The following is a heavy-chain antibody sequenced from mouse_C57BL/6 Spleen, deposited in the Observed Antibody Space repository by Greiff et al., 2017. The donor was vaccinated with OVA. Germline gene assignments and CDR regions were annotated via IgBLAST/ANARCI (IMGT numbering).Heavy chain of an antibody. CDR2: IDPSDSYT. J-gene: IGHJ2*01. D-gene: IGHD1-2*01. Sequence: QVQLQQPGAELVKPGASVKLSCKASGYTFTSYWMQWVKQRPGQGLEWIGEIDPSDSYTNYNQKFKGKATLTVDTSSSTAYMQLSSLTSEDSAVYYCARSGDTTTARGDYWGQGTTLTVSS. V-gene: IGHV1-50*01. CDR1: GYTFTSYW. CDR3: ARSGDTTTARGDY.